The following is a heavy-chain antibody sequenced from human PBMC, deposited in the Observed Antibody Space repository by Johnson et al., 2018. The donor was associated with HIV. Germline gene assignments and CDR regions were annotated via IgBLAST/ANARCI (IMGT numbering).Heavy chain of an antibody. CDR2: VSFDTINK. Sequence: VQLVESGGGLVKPGGSLRLSCAASGFTFSNAWMSWVRQAPGKGLEWVAVVSFDTINKDYAESVKGRFTISRDNSKNTLYLQMNSLRAEDTAVYYCARDTGGGEPYDIWGQGTMVTVSS. J-gene: IGHJ3*02. CDR1: GFTFSNAW. CDR3: ARDTGGGEPYDI. D-gene: IGHD2-21*01. V-gene: IGHV3-30*03.